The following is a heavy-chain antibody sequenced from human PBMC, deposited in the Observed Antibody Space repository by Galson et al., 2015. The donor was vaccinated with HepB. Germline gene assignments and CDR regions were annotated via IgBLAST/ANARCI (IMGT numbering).Heavy chain of an antibody. V-gene: IGHV1-8*01. D-gene: IGHD2-2*01. CDR2: MNPNSGNT. CDR3: ARDLVVPAAMGYYYYYFMDV. Sequence: SVKVSCKASGYTFTSYDINWVRQATGQGLEWMGWMNPNSGNTGYAQKFQGRVTMTRNTSITTAYMELSSLRSEDTAVYYCARDLVVPAAMGYYYYYFMDVWGKGTTVTVSS. CDR1: GYTFTSYD. J-gene: IGHJ6*03.